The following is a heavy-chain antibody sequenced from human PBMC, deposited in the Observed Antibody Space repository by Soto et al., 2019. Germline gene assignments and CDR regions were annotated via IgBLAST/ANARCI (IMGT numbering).Heavy chain of an antibody. D-gene: IGHD3-16*01. Sequence: EVQLVESGGDLVQPGGSLRLSCAASGFTFSNYWMSWVRQAPGKGLEWVANIKQDGGEKYNVDSVKGRFTISRDNAKNSLFLQMNSLRAEDTAVYYCARHADYVSKDVWGNGTTVTVSS. CDR2: IKQDGGEK. CDR3: ARHADYVSKDV. CDR1: GFTFSNYW. J-gene: IGHJ6*04. V-gene: IGHV3-7*01.